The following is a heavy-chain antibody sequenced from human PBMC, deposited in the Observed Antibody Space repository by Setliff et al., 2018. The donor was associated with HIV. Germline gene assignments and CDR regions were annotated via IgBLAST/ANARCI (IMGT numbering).Heavy chain of an antibody. D-gene: IGHD6-19*01. Sequence: SVKVSCKASGGTFSSYAISWVRQAPGQGLEWMGGIIPILGIANYAQKFQGRVTITADKSTSTAYMELSSLRSEDTAVYYCARAVSGWYARKPSFGYWGQGTLVTVSS. CDR3: ARAVSGWYARKPSFGY. CDR1: GGTFSSYA. V-gene: IGHV1-69*10. J-gene: IGHJ4*02. CDR2: IIPILGIA.